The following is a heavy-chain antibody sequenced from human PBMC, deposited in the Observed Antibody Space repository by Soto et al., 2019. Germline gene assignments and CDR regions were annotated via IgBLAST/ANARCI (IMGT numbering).Heavy chain of an antibody. V-gene: IGHV4-59*01. Sequence: PSETLSLTCTVSGGSISSYYWSWIRQPPGKGLEWIGYIYYSGSTNYNPSLKSRVTISVDTSKNQFSLKLSSATAADTAVYYCARNVVVPAAQVSYFDYWGQGTLVTVSS. D-gene: IGHD2-2*01. CDR1: GGSISSYY. J-gene: IGHJ4*02. CDR2: IYYSGST. CDR3: ARNVVVPAAQVSYFDY.